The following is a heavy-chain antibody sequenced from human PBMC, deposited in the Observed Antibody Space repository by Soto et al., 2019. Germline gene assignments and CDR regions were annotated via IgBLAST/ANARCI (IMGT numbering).Heavy chain of an antibody. J-gene: IGHJ4*02. D-gene: IGHD1-26*01. CDR2: MSSDGSKI. CDR3: AKDEGVGGTLGLFDY. CDR1: GFDFTYYA. V-gene: IGHV3-30*18. Sequence: QVQLVESGGGGVKPGESLKLSCVASGFDFTYYAMNGVRQAPGKGLESGAVMSSDGSKIHHTDSVKGRFTISRDNSKNTLYLQMNSLRKEDTAVYFCAKDEGVGGTLGLFDYWGQGTLVSVSS.